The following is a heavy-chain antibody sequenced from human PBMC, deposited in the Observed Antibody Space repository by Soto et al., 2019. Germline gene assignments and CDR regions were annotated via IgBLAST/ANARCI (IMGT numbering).Heavy chain of an antibody. D-gene: IGHD6-13*01. CDR2: ISGSGGST. CDR1: GFTFSSYA. Sequence: GGSLRLSCAASGFTFSSYAMSWVRQAPGKGLEWVSAISGSGGSTYYADSVKGRFTISRDNSKNTLYLQMNSLRAEDTAVYYCAKDQGVLSQQLVLDYWGQGTLVTVSS. CDR3: AKDQGVLSQQLVLDY. V-gene: IGHV3-23*01. J-gene: IGHJ4*02.